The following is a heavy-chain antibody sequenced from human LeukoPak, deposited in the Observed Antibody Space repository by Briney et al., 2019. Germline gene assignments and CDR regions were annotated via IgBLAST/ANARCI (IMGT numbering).Heavy chain of an antibody. CDR3: AEGGEICSGGSCSPGY. CDR2: LSSDGSNK. J-gene: IGHJ4*02. Sequence: GGSLRLSCAASGFIFSSYGMHWVRQAPGKGLEWVAVLSSDGSNKYYTDSVKGRFTISRDNSKDTLYLQMNSLRVEDTALYYCAEGGEICSGGSCSPGYWGQGTLVTVSS. V-gene: IGHV3-30*18. CDR1: GFIFSSYG. D-gene: IGHD2-15*01.